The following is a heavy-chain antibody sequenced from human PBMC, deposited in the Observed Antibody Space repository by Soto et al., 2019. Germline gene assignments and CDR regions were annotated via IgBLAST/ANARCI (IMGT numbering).Heavy chain of an antibody. D-gene: IGHD6-13*01. CDR2: ISYDGSNK. CDR3: ARDTSLAAAGTYGNFDY. J-gene: IGHJ4*02. CDR1: GFTFSSYA. Sequence: QVQLVESGGGVVQPGRSLRLSCAASGFTFSSYAMHWVRQAPGKGLECVAVISYDGSNKYYADAVKGRFTISRDNSKNTLYLQMNSLSAEDTAVYYCARDTSLAAAGTYGNFDYWGQGTLVTVSS. V-gene: IGHV3-30-3*01.